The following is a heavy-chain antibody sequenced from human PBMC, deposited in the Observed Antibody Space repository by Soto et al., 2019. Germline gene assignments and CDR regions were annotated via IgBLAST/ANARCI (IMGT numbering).Heavy chain of an antibody. Sequence: PSETLSLTCTVSGGSVSSGSYYWSWIRQPPGKGLEWIGYIYYSGSTNYNPSLKSRVTISVDTSKNQFSLKLSSVTAADTAVYYCARQRDYDFWSGYFWFDPWGQGTLVTVSS. J-gene: IGHJ5*02. CDR1: GGSVSSGSYY. D-gene: IGHD3-3*01. CDR2: IYYSGST. V-gene: IGHV4-61*01. CDR3: ARQRDYDFWSGYFWFDP.